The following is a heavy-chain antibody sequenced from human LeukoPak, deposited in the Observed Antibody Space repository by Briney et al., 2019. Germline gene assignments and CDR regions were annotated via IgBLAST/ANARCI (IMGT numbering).Heavy chain of an antibody. CDR2: ISSSGSTI. CDR3: ARVATMVRVPLDALDI. V-gene: IGHV3-48*03. J-gene: IGHJ3*02. D-gene: IGHD3-10*01. CDR1: GFTFSSSE. Sequence: GGSLRLSCAASGFTFSSSEMNWVRQAPGKGLEWVSYISSSGSTIYYADSVKGRFTISRDNAKNSLYLQMNSLRAEDTAVYYCARVATMVRVPLDALDIWGQGTLVSVSS.